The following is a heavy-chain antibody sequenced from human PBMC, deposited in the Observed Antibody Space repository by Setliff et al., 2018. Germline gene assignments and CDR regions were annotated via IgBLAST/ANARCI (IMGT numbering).Heavy chain of an antibody. Sequence: SETLSLTCTVYGGSFTNYYWGWIRQSPGTTRYSPSLKSRVTISVDTSKNQFSLKLSSVTAADTAVYYCARDRGSSSWPYYYYYYGMDVWGQGTTVTVSS. CDR1: GGSFTNYY. J-gene: IGHJ6*02. CDR3: ARDRGSSSWPYYYYYYGMDV. D-gene: IGHD6-13*01. V-gene: IGHV4-59*12. CDR2: GTT.